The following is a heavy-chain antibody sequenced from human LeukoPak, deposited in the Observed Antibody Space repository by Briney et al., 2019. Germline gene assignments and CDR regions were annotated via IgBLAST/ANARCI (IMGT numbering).Heavy chain of an antibody. J-gene: IGHJ4*02. V-gene: IGHV3-30-3*01. CDR2: ISFDGSNT. CDR3: ARDPTPWRRDYFDY. CDR1: GFTVSSNY. Sequence: GGSLRLSCAASGFTVSSNYMSWVRQAPGKGLESVAVISFDGSNTYYPDSVKGRFTISRDNSKNTLYLQMDSLRGEDTAVYFCARDPTPWRRDYFDYWGQGTLVVVSS.